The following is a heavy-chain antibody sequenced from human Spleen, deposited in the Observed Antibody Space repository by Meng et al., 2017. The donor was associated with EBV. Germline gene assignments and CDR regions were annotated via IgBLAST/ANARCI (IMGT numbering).Heavy chain of an antibody. CDR2: IYGDDDK. D-gene: IGHD5-12*01. V-gene: IGHV2-5*02. Sequence: LKEAGPALVKPTQTLTAAWTFSGFSLTSSAVGVGWIRQSPGKALEWLALIYGDDDKRYSPSLRGRLTVSKGTSTNQVVLSLTNVDPVDTATYYCAHILIGYDAFDVWGLGTMVTVSS. J-gene: IGHJ3*01. CDR3: AHILIGYDAFDV. CDR1: GFSLTSSAVG.